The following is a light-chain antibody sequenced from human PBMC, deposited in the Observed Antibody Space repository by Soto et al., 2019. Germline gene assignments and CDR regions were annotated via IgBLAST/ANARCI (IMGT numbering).Light chain of an antibody. CDR3: QQYGSSGT. CDR1: QSVSNNY. V-gene: IGKV3-20*01. J-gene: IGKJ1*01. CDR2: GAS. Sequence: ENVLTQSPGTLSLSTRERATLSCRASQSVSNNYLAWYQQKPGQAPRLRIYGASNRATGIPDRFSGSGSGTDFTLTISRLEPEDFAVYYCQQYGSSGTFGQGTKVDI.